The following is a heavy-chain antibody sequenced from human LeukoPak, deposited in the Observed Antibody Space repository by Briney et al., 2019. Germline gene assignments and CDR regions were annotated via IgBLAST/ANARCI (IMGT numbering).Heavy chain of an antibody. CDR3: AKAPDYGDYERHPVGGMDV. CDR1: GFTFSSYA. J-gene: IGHJ6*02. Sequence: PGGSLRLSCAASGFTFSSYAMSWVRQAPGKGLEWVSAISGSGGSTYYADSVKGRFTISRDNSKNTLYLQMNSLRAEDTAVYYCAKAPDYGDYERHPVGGMDVWGQGTTVTVSS. D-gene: IGHD4-17*01. CDR2: ISGSGGST. V-gene: IGHV3-23*01.